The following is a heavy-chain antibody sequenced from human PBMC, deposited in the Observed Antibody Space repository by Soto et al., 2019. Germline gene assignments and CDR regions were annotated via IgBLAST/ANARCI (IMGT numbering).Heavy chain of an antibody. V-gene: IGHV3-23*01. D-gene: IGHD6-13*01. CDR3: AKDLVAAAGTSDY. CDR1: GFTFSSYA. CDR2: ISGSGGST. Sequence: GGSLRLSCAASGFTFSSYAMSWVRKAQGKGLEWVSAISGSGGSTYYADSVKGRFTISRDNSKNTLYLQMNSLRAEDTAVYYCAKDLVAAAGTSDYWGQGTLVTVSS. J-gene: IGHJ4*02.